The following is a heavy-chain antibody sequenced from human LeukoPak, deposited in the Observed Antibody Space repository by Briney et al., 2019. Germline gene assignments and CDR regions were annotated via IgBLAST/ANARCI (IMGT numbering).Heavy chain of an antibody. CDR3: ARVYSGYV. CDR2: IKQDGSEK. V-gene: IGHV3-7*01. J-gene: IGHJ4*02. CDR1: GGTFSSYA. Sequence: SCKASGGTFSSYAISWVRQAPGKGLEWVANIKQDGSEKYYVDSVKGRFTISRDNAKNSLYLQMNSLRAEDTAVYYCARVYSGYVWGQGTLVTVSS. D-gene: IGHD5-12*01.